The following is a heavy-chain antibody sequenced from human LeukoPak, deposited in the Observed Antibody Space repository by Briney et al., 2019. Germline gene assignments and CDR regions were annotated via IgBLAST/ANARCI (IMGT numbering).Heavy chain of an antibody. CDR2: INHSGST. V-gene: IGHV4-34*01. J-gene: IGHJ4*02. CDR3: ARAGVIVVVPAAIKGSGWPYYFDY. Sequence: SETLSLTCAVYGGPFSGYYWSWIRQPPGKGLEWIGEINHSGSTNYNPSLKSRVTISVDTSKNQFSLKLSSVTAADTAVYYCARAGVIVVVPAAIKGSGWPYYFDYWGQGTLVTVSS. CDR1: GGPFSGYY. D-gene: IGHD2-2*01.